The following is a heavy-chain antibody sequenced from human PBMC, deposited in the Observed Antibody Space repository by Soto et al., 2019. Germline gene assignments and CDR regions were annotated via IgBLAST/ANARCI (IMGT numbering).Heavy chain of an antibody. D-gene: IGHD3-16*01. CDR2: ISSDSRYI. Sequence: EVQLVESGGGLVQPGGSLRLSCAASGFTLSNYAVNWVRQAPGKGLEWVSYISSDSRYIYYGDSVKGRFTISRDNARNSVYLQMNSLRDEDTAVYYCARIKLVEFFFINVDVYDMDVWGQGTPLTVSS. J-gene: IGHJ6*02. CDR3: ARIKLVEFFFINVDVYDMDV. CDR1: GFTLSNYA. V-gene: IGHV3-48*02.